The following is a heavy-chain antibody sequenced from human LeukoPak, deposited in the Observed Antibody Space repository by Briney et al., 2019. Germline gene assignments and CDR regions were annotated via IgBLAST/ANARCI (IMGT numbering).Heavy chain of an antibody. Sequence: SETLSLTCTVSGYSISSGYYWGWIRQPPGKGLEWTGSTYHSGSTYYNPSLKSRVTISVDTSKNQFSLKLSSVTAADTAVYYCARGRWRRHSYYYYMDVWGKGTTVTVSS. CDR3: ARGRWRRHSYYYYMDV. CDR1: GYSISSGYY. CDR2: TYHSGST. V-gene: IGHV4-38-2*02. J-gene: IGHJ6*03. D-gene: IGHD3-3*01.